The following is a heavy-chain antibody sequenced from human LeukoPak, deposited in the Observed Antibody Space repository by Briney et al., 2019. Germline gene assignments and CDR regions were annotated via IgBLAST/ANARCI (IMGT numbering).Heavy chain of an antibody. D-gene: IGHD5-12*01. J-gene: IGHJ4*02. V-gene: IGHV3-23*01. CDR1: GFTFSRHG. Sequence: QTGGSLRLSCVASGFTFSRHGMNWVRQAPGKGLEWVSGISPSGDITYYVDSVKGRFTISRDNSKNTFYLQMNSLRAEDTAVYYCAKDSGWLRFHYWGQGTLVTVSS. CDR2: ISPSGDIT. CDR3: AKDSGWLRFHY.